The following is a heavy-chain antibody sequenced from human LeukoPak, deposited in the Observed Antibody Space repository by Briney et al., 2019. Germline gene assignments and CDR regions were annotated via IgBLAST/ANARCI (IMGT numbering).Heavy chain of an antibody. CDR1: GFTSSSYS. D-gene: IGHD3-22*01. Sequence: PGGSLRLSCAASGFTSSSYSMTWVRQAPGKGLEWVSSISSSSSYIYYADSVKGRFTISRDNAKNSLYLQMNSLRAEDTAVYYCARDHYYDSSKGWVGYWGQGTLVTVSS. CDR2: ISSSSSYI. CDR3: ARDHYYDSSKGWVGY. J-gene: IGHJ4*02. V-gene: IGHV3-21*01.